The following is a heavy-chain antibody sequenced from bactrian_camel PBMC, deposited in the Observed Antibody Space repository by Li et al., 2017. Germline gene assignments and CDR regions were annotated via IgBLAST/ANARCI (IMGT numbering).Heavy chain of an antibody. CDR2: INSDGRT. J-gene: IGHJ4*01. V-gene: IGHV3S53*01. Sequence: HVQLVESGGGSVQAGGSLRLSCVASGYTLPMNMGWYRQAPGNECELVSTINSDGRTYYADSVKGRFTISQDNAKNTLSLVMDNLRPEDTGTYYCAASGVSTPPDLQSGARGPRSPSP. D-gene: IGHD1*01. CDR1: GYTLPMN. CDR3: AASGVSTPPDLQS.